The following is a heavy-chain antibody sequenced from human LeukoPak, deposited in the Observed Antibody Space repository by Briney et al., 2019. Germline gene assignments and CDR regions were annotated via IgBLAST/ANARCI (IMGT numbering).Heavy chain of an antibody. CDR1: GFTFSSYG. V-gene: IGHV3-23*01. D-gene: IGHD3-22*01. J-gene: IGHJ4*02. Sequence: GGSLRLSCAASGFTFSSYGMSWVRQAPGKGLEWVSAISGSGGSTYYADSVKGRFTISRDNSKNMLYLQMNSLRAEDTAVYYCAKPHTMIVVVAPSDYWGQGTLVTVSS. CDR2: ISGSGGST. CDR3: AKPHTMIVVVAPSDY.